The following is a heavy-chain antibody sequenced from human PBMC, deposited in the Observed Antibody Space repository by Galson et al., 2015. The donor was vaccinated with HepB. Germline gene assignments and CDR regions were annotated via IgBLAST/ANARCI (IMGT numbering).Heavy chain of an antibody. CDR3: ARDGTMGAGAFDI. Sequence: SLRLSCAASGFTFSSYAMHWVRQAPGKGLEWVAVISYDGSNKYYADSVKGRFTISRDNAKNTLYLQMNSLRAEDTAVYYCARDGTMGAGAFDIWGQGTMVTVPS. V-gene: IGHV3-30-3*01. CDR1: GFTFSSYA. D-gene: IGHD3-10*01. CDR2: ISYDGSNK. J-gene: IGHJ3*02.